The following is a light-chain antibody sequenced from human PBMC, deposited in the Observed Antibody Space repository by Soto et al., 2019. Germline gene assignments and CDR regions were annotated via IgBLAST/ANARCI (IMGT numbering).Light chain of an antibody. CDR1: SSDVGDYNY. CDR2: DVS. V-gene: IGLV2-14*01. Sequence: QSALTQPASVSGSPGQSITISCTGTSSDVGDYNYVSRYQQHPGKAPKLMLYDVSNRPSGISNRFSGSKSGNTASLTISGLQAEDEADYYCSSYTSSSTLFGTGTKVTVL. J-gene: IGLJ1*01. CDR3: SSYTSSSTL.